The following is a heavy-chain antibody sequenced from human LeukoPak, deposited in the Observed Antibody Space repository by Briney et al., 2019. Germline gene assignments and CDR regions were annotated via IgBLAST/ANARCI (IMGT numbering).Heavy chain of an antibody. CDR1: GGSISSYY. V-gene: IGHV4-59*12. CDR2: IYYSGST. J-gene: IGHJ4*02. CDR3: ARGAGVKPADY. D-gene: IGHD4/OR15-4a*01. Sequence: PSETLSLTCTVSGGSISSYYWSWIRQPPGKGLEWIGYIYYSGSTNYNPSLKSRVTISVDTSKNQFSLKLSSVTAADTAVYYCARGAGVKPADYWGQGTLVTVSS.